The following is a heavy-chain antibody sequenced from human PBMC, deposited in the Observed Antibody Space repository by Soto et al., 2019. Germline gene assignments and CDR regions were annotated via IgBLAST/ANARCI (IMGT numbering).Heavy chain of an antibody. V-gene: IGHV4-34*01. CDR2: INHSGST. J-gene: IGHJ5*02. CDR1: GASISGYY. D-gene: IGHD2-8*01. Sequence: SETLSLTCTVSGASISGYYWSWVRQSPGKGLEWIGDINHSGSTNYSPSLKSRVTISVDTSKNQFSLKLSSVTAADTAVYYCARGGRRDIVPSGFDPWGQGTLVTVSS. CDR3: ARGGRRDIVPSGFDP.